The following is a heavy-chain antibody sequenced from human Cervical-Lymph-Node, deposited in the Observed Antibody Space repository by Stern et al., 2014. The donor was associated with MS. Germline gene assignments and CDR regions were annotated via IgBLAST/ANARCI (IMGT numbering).Heavy chain of an antibody. Sequence: VQLVESGGALVKPGGSLRLSCAVSGFNFSDYYMTLIRQAPGKGLEWVSYISSSGTTIFYADSVKGRFIISRDNAKKSLYLQMNNLRAEDAAVYYCVKGGRWLQSAALDSWGQGTLVPVSS. CDR3: VKGGRWLQSAALDS. CDR2: ISSSGTTI. J-gene: IGHJ4*02. V-gene: IGHV3-11*01. D-gene: IGHD5-24*01. CDR1: GFNFSDYY.